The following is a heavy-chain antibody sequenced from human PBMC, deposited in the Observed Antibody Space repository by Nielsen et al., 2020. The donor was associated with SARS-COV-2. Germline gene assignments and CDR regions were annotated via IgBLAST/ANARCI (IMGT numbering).Heavy chain of an antibody. CDR1: GFTFSRYS. CDR3: ARALVSDYYYNGLDV. Sequence: GESLKISCAASGFTFSRYSMNWVRQAPGKGLEWVSSISSSSSYIYYADSVKGRFTISRDNAKNLLYLQMNSLRAEDTAVYYCARALVSDYYYNGLDVWGQGTTVTVSS. CDR2: ISSSSSYI. V-gene: IGHV3-21*01. D-gene: IGHD3-16*01. J-gene: IGHJ6*02.